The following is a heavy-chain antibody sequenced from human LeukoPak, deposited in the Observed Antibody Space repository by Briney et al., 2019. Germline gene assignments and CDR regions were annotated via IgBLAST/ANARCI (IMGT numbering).Heavy chain of an antibody. CDR3: AKGNNYYASGSFHDPFDM. D-gene: IGHD3-10*01. J-gene: IGHJ3*02. CDR2: TSWNGAYI. Sequence: PGKSLRLSCATSGFTFDDYGMHWVRQPPGKGLEWISGTSWNGAYISYADSVKGRFTVSRDNAKNSLYLQMNSLRPEDMVLYYCAKGNNYYASGSFHDPFDMWGQGTMVTVSS. V-gene: IGHV3-9*03. CDR1: GFTFDDYG.